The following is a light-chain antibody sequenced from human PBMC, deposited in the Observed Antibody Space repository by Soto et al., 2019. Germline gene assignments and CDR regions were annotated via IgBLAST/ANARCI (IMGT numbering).Light chain of an antibody. Sequence: EIVLTQSPATLSLSPGERATLSCRASQSVSSYLAWYQQKPGQAPRLLIYYASNRATGIPTRFSGSGSGTDFTLTISSLEPQDVAVYYCQQRSNWPPWTFGQGSKVEMK. CDR1: QSVSSY. J-gene: IGKJ1*01. V-gene: IGKV3-11*01. CDR3: QQRSNWPPWT. CDR2: YAS.